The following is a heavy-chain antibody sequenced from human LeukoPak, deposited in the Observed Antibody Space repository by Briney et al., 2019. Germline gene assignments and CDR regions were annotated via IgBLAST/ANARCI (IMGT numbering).Heavy chain of an antibody. J-gene: IGHJ3*02. V-gene: IGHV4-61*02. CDR2: IYTSGST. Sequence: SETLSLTCTVSGGSISSSSYYWSWIRQPAGKGLEWIGRIYTSGSTNYNPSLKSRVTMSVDTSKNQFSLKLSSVTAADTAVYYCARDPKMNAAADIWGQGTMVTVSS. CDR1: GGSISSSSYY. CDR3: ARDPKMNAAADI. D-gene: IGHD6-25*01.